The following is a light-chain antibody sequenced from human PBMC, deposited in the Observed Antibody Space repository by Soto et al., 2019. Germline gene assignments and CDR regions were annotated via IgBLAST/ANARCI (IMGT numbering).Light chain of an antibody. CDR1: QGISSY. J-gene: IGKJ5*01. V-gene: IGKV1-8*01. CDR2: AAS. CDR3: QQYYSYPIT. Sequence: AIRMTQSPSSFSASTGDRVTITCRASQGISSYLAWYQQKPGKDPKLLIYAASTLQSGVPSRVSGSGSGTDFTLTISCLQSEDFATYYCQQYYSYPITFGQVTRLEIK.